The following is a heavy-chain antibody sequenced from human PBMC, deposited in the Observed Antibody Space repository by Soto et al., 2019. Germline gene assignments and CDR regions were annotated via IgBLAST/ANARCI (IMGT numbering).Heavy chain of an antibody. CDR3: ARGDREDIAVVIGARPGEYGVDV. V-gene: IGHV3-30-3*01. CDR2: ISYDGSNK. Sequence: QVQLVESGGGVVQPGRSLRLSCAASGFTFRIYAMHWVRQAPGKGLECVAVISYDGSNKFYRDSVKGRFTISRDNSTHTLYLQINSLRYEDTAVYYCARGDREDIAVVIGARPGEYGVDVWGQGTTVTVSS. CDR1: GFTFRIYA. J-gene: IGHJ6*02. D-gene: IGHD2-15*01.